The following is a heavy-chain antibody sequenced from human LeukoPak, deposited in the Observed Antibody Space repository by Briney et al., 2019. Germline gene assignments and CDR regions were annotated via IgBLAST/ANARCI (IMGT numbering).Heavy chain of an antibody. CDR2: IYPDNSNT. Sequence: GESLQISCKGSGYSFTGYWIGWVRQMPGKGLEWMGIIYPDNSNTRYSPSFQGQVTISADKSINAAYLHWSSLRASDTAIYYCASARRGDYYWWFDPWGQGTLVTVSS. V-gene: IGHV5-51*01. CDR3: ASARRGDYYWWFDP. J-gene: IGHJ5*02. CDR1: GYSFTGYW. D-gene: IGHD2-21*01.